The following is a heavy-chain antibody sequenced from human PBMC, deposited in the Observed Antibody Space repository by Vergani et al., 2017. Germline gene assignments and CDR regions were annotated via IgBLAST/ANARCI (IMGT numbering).Heavy chain of an antibody. CDR3: ARGRYFGSSTNCYSYYYYYMDV. Sequence: QVQLQQWGAGLLKPSETLSLTCAVYGGSLSGYYWSWIRQPPGKGLEWIGEINHSGSTNYNPSLKSRVTISVATSKNQFSLKRSSVTAAYTAVSYCARGRYFGSSTNCYSYYYYYMDVWGKGTTVTVSS. D-gene: IGHD2-2*01. J-gene: IGHJ6*03. CDR1: GGSLSGYY. V-gene: IGHV4-34*01. CDR2: INHSGST.